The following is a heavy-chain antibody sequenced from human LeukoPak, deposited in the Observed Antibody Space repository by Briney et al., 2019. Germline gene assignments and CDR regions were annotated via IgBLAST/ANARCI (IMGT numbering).Heavy chain of an antibody. CDR3: ATGGNLLGNYFDY. J-gene: IGHJ4*02. CDR1: GGSISNYY. D-gene: IGHD4-23*01. CDR2: IYYTGST. Sequence: PSETLSLTCTVSGGSISNYYWSWIRQPPGKTLEWIGYIYYTGSTNYNPSLKSRVTMSVDTSKNQFSLKLSSVTAADTAVYYCATGGNLLGNYFDYWGQGTLVTVSS. V-gene: IGHV4-59*12.